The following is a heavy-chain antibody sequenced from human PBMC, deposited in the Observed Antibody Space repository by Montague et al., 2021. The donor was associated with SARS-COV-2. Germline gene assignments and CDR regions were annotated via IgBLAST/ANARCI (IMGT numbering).Heavy chain of an antibody. Sequence: SETLSLTCTGAGGCSSYYYWHWLRQAAGKGLEWIGRIYSSGNTNSNPSLESRVIMSVDSSQNQFSLKLNSVTAADTAVYYCARGDHPTTASWYFFDSWGQGALVTVSS. CDR2: IYSSGNT. V-gene: IGHV4-4*07. CDR1: GGCSSYYY. CDR3: ARGDHPTTASWYFFDS. J-gene: IGHJ4*02. D-gene: IGHD6-13*01.